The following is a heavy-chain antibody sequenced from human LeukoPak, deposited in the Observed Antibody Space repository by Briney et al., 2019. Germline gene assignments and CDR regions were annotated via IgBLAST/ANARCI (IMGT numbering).Heavy chain of an antibody. CDR2: IYYSGST. J-gene: IGHJ4*02. CDR3: ARRGQWLAIDY. Sequence: PGGSLRLSCAASGFTFSTHAMSWVRQPPGKGLEWIGSIYYSGSTYYNPSLKSRVTISVDTSKNQFSLKLNSVTAADTAVYYCARRGQWLAIDYWGQGTLVTVSS. V-gene: IGHV4-39*01. D-gene: IGHD6-19*01. CDR1: GFTFSTHA.